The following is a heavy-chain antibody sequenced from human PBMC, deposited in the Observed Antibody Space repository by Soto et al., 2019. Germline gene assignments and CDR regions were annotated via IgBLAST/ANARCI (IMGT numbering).Heavy chain of an antibody. V-gene: IGHV1-18*01. J-gene: IGHJ4*02. D-gene: IGHD3-10*01. CDR3: ARDLDGSGSYYTDY. CDR1: GYVFIGYG. Sequence: GASVKVSCKASGYVFIGYGISWVRQAPGQGLEWMGWISRHDGKTNYAQKFQGRVTMTTDASTSTAYRELRSLRSAATAVYYCARDLDGSGSYYTDYWGQGTLVTVSS. CDR2: ISRHDGKT.